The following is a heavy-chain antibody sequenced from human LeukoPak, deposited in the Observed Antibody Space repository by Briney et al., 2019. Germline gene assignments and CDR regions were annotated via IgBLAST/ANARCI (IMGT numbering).Heavy chain of an antibody. CDR2: IIPIFGTA. CDR3: ARDASGSGWLDY. D-gene: IGHD6-19*01. CDR1: GGTFSSYA. J-gene: IGHJ4*02. Sequence: VASVKVSCKASGGTFSSYAISWVRQAPGQGLEWMGGIIPIFGTANYAQKFQGRVTITTDESTSTAYMELSSLRSGDTAVYYCARDASGSGWLDYWGQGTLVTVSS. V-gene: IGHV1-69*05.